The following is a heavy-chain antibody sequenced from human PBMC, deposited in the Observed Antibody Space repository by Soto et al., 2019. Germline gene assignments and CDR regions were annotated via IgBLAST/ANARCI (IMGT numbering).Heavy chain of an antibody. J-gene: IGHJ4*02. D-gene: IGHD3-16*01. CDR2: IYYSGST. CDR3: ARHDTGGTNPLDY. CDR1: GGSISSYY. Sequence: PSETLSLTCTVSGGSISSYYWSWFRQPPGKGLEWIGYIYYSGSTNYNPSLKSRVTISVDTSKNQFSLELSSVTAADTAVYYCARHDTGGTNPLDYWGQGTXVTVSS. V-gene: IGHV4-59*08.